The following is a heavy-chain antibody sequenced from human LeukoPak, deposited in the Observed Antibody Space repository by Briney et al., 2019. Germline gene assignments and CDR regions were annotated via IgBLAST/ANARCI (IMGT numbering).Heavy chain of an antibody. J-gene: IGHJ4*02. Sequence: GGSLRLSCAASGFTVSSNYMSWVRQAPGKGLEWVSVIYSGGSTYYADSVKGRSTISRDNSKNTLFLQTNSLRAEDTAVYYCARRVTMVRGPFDNWGQGTLVTVSS. D-gene: IGHD3-10*01. CDR1: GFTVSSNY. V-gene: IGHV3-53*01. CDR2: IYSGGST. CDR3: ARRVTMVRGPFDN.